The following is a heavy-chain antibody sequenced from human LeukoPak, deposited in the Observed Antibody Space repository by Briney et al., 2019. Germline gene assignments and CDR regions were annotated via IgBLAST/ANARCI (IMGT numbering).Heavy chain of an antibody. V-gene: IGHV3-30*19. D-gene: IGHD6-13*01. Sequence: GGSLRLSCAASGFTFSSYGMHWVRQAPGKGLEWVAATSYDGSKKHYADSVKGRFTISRDNSKNTLYLQMNSLRAEDTAVYYCPRGLLPAAGEYYFDYWGQGTLVTVSS. CDR1: GFTFSSYG. CDR3: PRGLLPAAGEYYFDY. CDR2: TSYDGSKK. J-gene: IGHJ4*02.